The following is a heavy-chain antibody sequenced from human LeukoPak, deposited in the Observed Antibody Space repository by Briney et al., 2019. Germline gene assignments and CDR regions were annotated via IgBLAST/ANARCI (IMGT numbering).Heavy chain of an antibody. D-gene: IGHD6-13*01. CDR2: IDQDGSEK. CDR3: VRDQGAAGDY. Sequence: PGGSLRLSCAASGFTFSRYWMTWVRQAPGKRLEWVANIDQDGSEKFYVDSVKGRFTISRDNAKNSLYLQMNSLRVEDTALYYCVRDQGAAGDYWGQGTLVTVSS. CDR1: GFTFSRYW. J-gene: IGHJ4*02. V-gene: IGHV3-7*01.